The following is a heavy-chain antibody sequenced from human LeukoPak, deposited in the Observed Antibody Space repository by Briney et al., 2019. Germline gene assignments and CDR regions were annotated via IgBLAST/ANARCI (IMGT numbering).Heavy chain of an antibody. CDR1: GSISSYY. CDR2: IYTSGST. D-gene: IGHD2-2*01. CDR3: ARQKCTSTSCLTKNAFDI. J-gene: IGHJ3*02. Sequence: SETLSLTCTVSGSISSYYWSWIRQPPGKGLEWIGYIYTSGSTNYNPSLKSRVTISVDTSKNQFSLDLSSVTAADTAVYYCARQKCTSTSCLTKNAFDISGQGTMVTVSS. V-gene: IGHV4-4*09.